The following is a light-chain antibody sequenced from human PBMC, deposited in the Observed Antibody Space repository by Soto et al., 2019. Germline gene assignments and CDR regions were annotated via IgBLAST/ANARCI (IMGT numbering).Light chain of an antibody. CDR3: QHYNSYPWT. V-gene: IGKV1-5*01. J-gene: IGKJ1*01. CDR2: HAS. CDR1: QTISNW. Sequence: DIQMTQSPSTLSASIGDRVTITCRASQTISNWLAWYQQKPGKAPNLLIYHASNLETGVPSRFSGSAFGTEFTLTISSLQPDDFATYYCQHYNSYPWTFGQGTKV.